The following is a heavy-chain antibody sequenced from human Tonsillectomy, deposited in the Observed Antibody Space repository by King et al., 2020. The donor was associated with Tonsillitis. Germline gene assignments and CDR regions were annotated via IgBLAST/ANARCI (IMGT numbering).Heavy chain of an antibody. J-gene: IGHJ6*02. V-gene: IGHV3-30*19. CDR1: GFTFSTYG. CDR3: ARGTPPNYNILTGFHNYGMDV. D-gene: IGHD3-9*01. Sequence: VQLVESGGGVVQPGRSLRLSCEGSGFTFSTYGLHWVRQAPGKGLEWMAVLSYDEKNKYYADSVKGRFTISRDNSKNTLYLQMKSLRTEDTAVYYWARGTPPNYNILTGFHNYGMDVWGRGTTVTVSS. CDR2: LSYDEKNK.